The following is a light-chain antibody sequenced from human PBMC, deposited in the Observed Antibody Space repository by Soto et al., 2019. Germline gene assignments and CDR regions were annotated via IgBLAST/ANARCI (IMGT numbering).Light chain of an antibody. V-gene: IGKV1-5*01. CDR2: DAS. J-gene: IGKJ3*01. CDR1: QSISSW. Sequence: DMQMTQSPSALSASVGARVTITCRASQSISSWLAWYQQKPGKAPKLLIYDASSLESGVPSRFSGSGSGTEFTLTISSLQPDDFAPYYCQQYDSPLFTFGPGTKVDIK. CDR3: QQYDSPLFT.